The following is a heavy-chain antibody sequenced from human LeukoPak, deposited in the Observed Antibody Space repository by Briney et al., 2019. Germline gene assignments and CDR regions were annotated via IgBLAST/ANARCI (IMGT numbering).Heavy chain of an antibody. V-gene: IGHV3-7*01. CDR3: VRDEGATETTFRFDY. CDR1: GPTLSNYW. D-gene: IGHD4-17*01. J-gene: IGHJ4*02. CDR2: IKEDVREK. Sequence: GGSLRLFCAPSGPTLSNYWMSWVRQAPGKWLEWLGYIKEDVREKVYGDAVRGRFTISRDNAKSSLYLQMNSLRAEDTAVYYCVRDEGATETTFRFDYWGQGTLVTVAS.